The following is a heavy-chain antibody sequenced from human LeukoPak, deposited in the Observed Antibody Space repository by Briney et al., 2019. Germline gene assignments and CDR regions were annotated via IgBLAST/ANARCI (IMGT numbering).Heavy chain of an antibody. V-gene: IGHV4-34*01. Sequence: SETLSLTCAVYGGSFSGYYWSWIRQPPGKGLEWIGEVNHSGSTNYNPSLKSRVTISVDTSKNQFSLQLNSVTPEDTAVYYCARDKGIVGARDDAFDIWGQGTMVAVSS. CDR1: GGSFSGYY. CDR2: VNHSGST. CDR3: ARDKGIVGARDDAFDI. D-gene: IGHD1-26*01. J-gene: IGHJ3*02.